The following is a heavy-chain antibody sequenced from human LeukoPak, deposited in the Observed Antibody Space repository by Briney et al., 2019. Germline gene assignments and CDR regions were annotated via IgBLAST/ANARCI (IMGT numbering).Heavy chain of an antibody. Sequence: PGGSLRLSCAASGFTFSIYWMSWVRQGPGKGLEWVANIKQDGGERYYVDSVKGRFTISRDNAKNSLYLEMNSLRAEDTAVYYCMRWSHDSGYYYMDVWGKGTTVTVSS. D-gene: IGHD3-3*01. V-gene: IGHV3-7*01. CDR3: MRWSHDSGYYYMDV. CDR1: GFTFSIYW. CDR2: IKQDGGER. J-gene: IGHJ6*03.